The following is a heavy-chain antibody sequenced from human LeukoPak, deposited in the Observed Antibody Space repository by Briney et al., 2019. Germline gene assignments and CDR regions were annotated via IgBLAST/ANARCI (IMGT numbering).Heavy chain of an antibody. V-gene: IGHV4-59*01. CDR2: IYNSGST. D-gene: IGHD2-2*01. J-gene: IGHJ4*02. Sequence: SETLSLTCSVSGGSISNYYWSWIRQSPGKGPEWIGYIYNSGSTNYNPSLKSRVTISLDTSKKQFSLKLTSVTAADTAIYSCATEYCASSSCRFDSWGQGTLVTVSS. CDR1: GGSISNYY. CDR3: ATEYCASSSCRFDS.